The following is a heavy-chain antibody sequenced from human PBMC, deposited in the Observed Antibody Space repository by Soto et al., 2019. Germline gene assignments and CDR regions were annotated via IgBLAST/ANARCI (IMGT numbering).Heavy chain of an antibody. J-gene: IGHJ6*02. CDR1: GFTFSSYS. Sequence: GSLRLSCAASGFTFSSYSMNWVRQAPGKGLEWVSYISSSSSTIYYADSVKGRFTISRDNAKNSLYLQMNSLRDEDTAVYYCARVPPDTYYDFWSGTFYYYYGMDVWGQGTTVTVSS. CDR2: ISSSSSTI. D-gene: IGHD3-3*01. V-gene: IGHV3-48*02. CDR3: ARVPPDTYYDFWSGTFYYYYGMDV.